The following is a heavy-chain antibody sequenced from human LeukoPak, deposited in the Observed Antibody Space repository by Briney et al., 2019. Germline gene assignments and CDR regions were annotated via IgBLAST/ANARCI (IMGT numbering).Heavy chain of an antibody. CDR2: IKQDGSVK. V-gene: IGHV3-7*01. Sequence: GGSLRLSCAASGFTFSNFWMNWVRQAPGKGLEWVANIKQDGSVKHYVDSVKGRFTISRDNAKNSLYLQMNSLRAEDTAVYYCARRLGSDGFDYWGQGTLVTVSS. D-gene: IGHD3-16*01. CDR1: GFTFSNFW. J-gene: IGHJ4*02. CDR3: ARRLGSDGFDY.